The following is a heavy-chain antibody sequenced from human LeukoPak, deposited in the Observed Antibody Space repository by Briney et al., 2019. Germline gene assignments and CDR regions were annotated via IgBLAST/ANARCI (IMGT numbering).Heavy chain of an antibody. CDR2: IYYSGST. CDR1: GGSISSYY. V-gene: IGHV4-59*01. Sequence: SETLSLTCTVSGGSISSYYWNWIRQPPGKGLEWIGYIYYSGSTNYNPSLKSRVTISVDTSKNQFSLNLTSVTAADAAVYYCARFTPQGYGWGGYNRFDPWGQGTLVTVSS. CDR3: ARFTPQGYGWGGYNRFDP. J-gene: IGHJ5*02. D-gene: IGHD3-16*01.